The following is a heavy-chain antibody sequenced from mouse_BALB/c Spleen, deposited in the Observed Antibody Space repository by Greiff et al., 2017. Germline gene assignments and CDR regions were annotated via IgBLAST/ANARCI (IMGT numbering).Heavy chain of an antibody. J-gene: IGHJ1*01. V-gene: IGHV5-6-4*01. CDR2: ISSGGSYT. Sequence: EVKLMESGGGLVKPGGSLKLSCAASGFTFSSYTMYWVRQTPEKRLEWVATISSGGSYTYYPDSVKGRFTLSRDNAKNTLYLQMSSLKSEDTAMYYWTRDEGYGYDDGYWYFDVWGAGTTVTVSS. D-gene: IGHD2-2*01. CDR3: TRDEGYGYDDGYWYFDV. CDR1: GFTFSSYT.